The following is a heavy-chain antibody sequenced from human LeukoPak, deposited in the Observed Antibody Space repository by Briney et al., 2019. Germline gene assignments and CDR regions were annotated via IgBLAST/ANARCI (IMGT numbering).Heavy chain of an antibody. CDR1: GFNFNNAW. J-gene: IGHJ4*02. CDR3: TTYMAARPDNFGF. CDR2: IKSKTSCGTT. V-gene: IGHV3-15*01. Sequence: GGSLRLSCAASGFNFNNAWMSWVRQAPGMGLEWVGRIKSKTSCGTTDYAAPVEGRFTISRDDSKNTLFLQMNSLKTEDTAFYYCTTYMAARPDNFGFWGQGTLVTVSS. D-gene: IGHD6-6*01.